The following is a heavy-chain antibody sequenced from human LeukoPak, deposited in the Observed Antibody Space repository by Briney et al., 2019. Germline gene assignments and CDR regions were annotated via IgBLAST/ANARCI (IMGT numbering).Heavy chain of an antibody. CDR3: AKVASFYCGGDCYDY. CDR1: GFTVSSNY. D-gene: IGHD2-21*01. Sequence: PGGSLRLSCAASGFTVSSNYMSWVRQAPGKGLEWVSVIYSGGSTYYADSVKGRFTISRDNSKNTLYLQMNSLRAEDTAVYYCAKVASFYCGGDCYDYWGQGTLVIVSS. CDR2: IYSGGST. J-gene: IGHJ4*02. V-gene: IGHV3-53*05.